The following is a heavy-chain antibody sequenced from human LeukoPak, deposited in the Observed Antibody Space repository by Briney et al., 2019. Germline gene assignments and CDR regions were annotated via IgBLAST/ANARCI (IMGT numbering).Heavy chain of an antibody. J-gene: IGHJ4*02. V-gene: IGHV4-34*01. CDR2: INHSGST. D-gene: IGHD3-3*01. CDR1: GGSFSGYY. Sequence: SETLSLTCAVYGGSFSGYYWSWTRQPPGKGLDWIGEINHSGSTNYNPSLKSRVTISVDTSKNQFSLKLSSVTAADTAVYYCARGRVRGYDFWSGYYRYFDYWGQGTLVTVSS. CDR3: ARGRVRGYDFWSGYYRYFDY.